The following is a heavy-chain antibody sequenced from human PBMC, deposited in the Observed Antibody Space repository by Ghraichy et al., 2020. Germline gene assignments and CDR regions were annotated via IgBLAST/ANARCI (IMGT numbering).Heavy chain of an antibody. Sequence: LSLTCAASGFGFRTSGMSWVRQAPGKGLECVSSISSGGDYIYYTDSVKGRFSISRDNANNSLYLQLNSLRAEDTALYYCARIAVSGTWFYDYWGQGTLVSVSS. V-gene: IGHV3-21*01. J-gene: IGHJ4*02. D-gene: IGHD6-19*01. CDR3: ARIAVSGTWFYDY. CDR2: ISSGGDYI. CDR1: GFGFRTSG.